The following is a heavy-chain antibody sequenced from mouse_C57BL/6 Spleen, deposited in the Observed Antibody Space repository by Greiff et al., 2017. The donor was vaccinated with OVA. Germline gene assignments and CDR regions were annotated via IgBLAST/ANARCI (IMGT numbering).Heavy chain of an antibody. CDR3: AKGDYTPGYGMDY. Sequence: VQLQQSGPGLVQPSQSLSITCTVSGFSLTSYGVHWVRQSPGKGLEWLGVIWRGGSTDYNAAFMSRLSITKDNSKSQVFFKMNSLQADDAAIYYCAKGDYTPGYGMDYWGQGTSVTVSS. V-gene: IGHV2-5*01. J-gene: IGHJ4*01. D-gene: IGHD2-13*01. CDR2: IWRGGST. CDR1: GFSLTSYG.